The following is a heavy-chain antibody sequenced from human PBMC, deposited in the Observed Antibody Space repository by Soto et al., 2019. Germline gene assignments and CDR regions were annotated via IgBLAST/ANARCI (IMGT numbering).Heavy chain of an antibody. J-gene: IGHJ6*02. D-gene: IGHD7-27*01. CDR1: GFTFSSYG. CDR2: IWYDGSNK. CDR3: ARDSGEVYGMDV. Sequence: GGSLRLSCAASGFTFSSYGMHWVRQAPGKGLEWVAVIWYDGSNKYYADSVKGRFTISRDNSKNTLYLQMNSLRAEDTAVYYCARDSGEVYGMDVWGQGTTVTVSS. V-gene: IGHV3-33*01.